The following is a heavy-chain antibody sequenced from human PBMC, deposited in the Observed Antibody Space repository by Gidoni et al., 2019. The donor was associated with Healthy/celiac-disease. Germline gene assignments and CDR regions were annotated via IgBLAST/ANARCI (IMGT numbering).Heavy chain of an antibody. Sequence: EVQLLESGGGLVQPGGSLRLSCAASGFTFSSDAMSWVRQAPGKGLEWVSAISGSGGSTYYADSVKGRFTISRDNSNNTLYLQMNSLRAEDTAVYYCAKVVRKWLLEGEPGYYFDYWGQGTLVTVSS. CDR3: AKVVRKWLLEGEPGYYFDY. V-gene: IGHV3-23*01. CDR1: GFTFSSDA. J-gene: IGHJ4*02. D-gene: IGHD3-22*01. CDR2: ISGSGGST.